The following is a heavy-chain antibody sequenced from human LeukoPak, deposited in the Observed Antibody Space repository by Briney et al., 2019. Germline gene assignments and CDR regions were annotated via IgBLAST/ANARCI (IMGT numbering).Heavy chain of an antibody. V-gene: IGHV4-59*08. CDR3: ARQASVVRGILYYYYGLDV. D-gene: IGHD3-10*01. J-gene: IGHJ6*02. Sequence: SETLSLTCIVSGGSITSDYWSWIRQPSGKGLEWIGYIYYSGSSDYNPSLRSRVTISVDTPKNQFSLKLTSVTAADTAVYYCARQASVVRGILYYYYGLDVWGQGTTVTVSS. CDR1: GGSITSDY. CDR2: IYYSGSS.